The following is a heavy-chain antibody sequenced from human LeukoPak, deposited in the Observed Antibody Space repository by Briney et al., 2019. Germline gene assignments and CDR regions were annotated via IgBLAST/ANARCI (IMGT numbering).Heavy chain of an antibody. D-gene: IGHD4-17*01. CDR3: ARDGGSTVTTFDDAFDI. CDR1: GFTFSSYG. Sequence: GGSLRLSCAASGFTFSSYGMHWVRQAPGKGLEWVAFIRYDGSNKYYADSVKGRFTISRDNAKNTLYLQMNSLRAEDTAVYYCARDGGSTVTTFDDAFDIWGQGTMVTVSS. CDR2: IRYDGSNK. J-gene: IGHJ3*02. V-gene: IGHV3-30*02.